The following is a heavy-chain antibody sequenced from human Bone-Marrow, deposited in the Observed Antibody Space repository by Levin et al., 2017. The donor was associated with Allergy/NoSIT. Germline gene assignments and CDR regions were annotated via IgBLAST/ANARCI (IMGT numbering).Heavy chain of an antibody. V-gene: IGHV5-51*01. CDR1: GYSFTNYW. CDR3: ARPVGSGSYLYYFDY. D-gene: IGHD3-10*01. Sequence: GESLKISCKGSGYSFTNYWIGWVRQMPGKGLEWMGIIYPGDSDTRYSPSFQGQVTISADKSISTAYLQWSSLKASDTAMYYCARPVGSGSYLYYFDYWGQGTLVTVSS. CDR2: IYPGDSDT. J-gene: IGHJ4*02.